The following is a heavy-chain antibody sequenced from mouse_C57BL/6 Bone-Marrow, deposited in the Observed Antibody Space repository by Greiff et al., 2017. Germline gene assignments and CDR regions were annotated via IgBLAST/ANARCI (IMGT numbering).Heavy chain of an antibody. V-gene: IGHV1-64*01. CDR1: GYTFTSYW. CDR2: IHPNSGST. Sequence: QVQLQQPGAELVKPGASVKLSCKASGYTFTSYWMHWVKQRPGQGLEWIGMIHPNSGSTNYNEKFKSKATLTVDKSSSTAYMQLSSLTSEDSAVXYCARPYYYGSSYPYYFDYWGQGTTLTVSS. D-gene: IGHD1-1*01. CDR3: ARPYYYGSSYPYYFDY. J-gene: IGHJ2*01.